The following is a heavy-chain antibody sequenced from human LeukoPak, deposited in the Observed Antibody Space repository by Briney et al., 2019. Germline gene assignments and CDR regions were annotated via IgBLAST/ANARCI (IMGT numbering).Heavy chain of an antibody. CDR1: GGSISSSSYY. D-gene: IGHD3-9*01. CDR3: ARRTLRYFDWSPEFDY. V-gene: IGHV4-39*01. CDR2: NYYGGST. J-gene: IGHJ4*02. Sequence: PSETLSLTCTVSGGSISSSSYYWGWIRQPQGKGRVWYGSNYYGGSTYYNPALKSRVTISVDTSKNQSALKLSSVTAADTAVYYCARRTLRYFDWSPEFDYWGQGTLVTVSS.